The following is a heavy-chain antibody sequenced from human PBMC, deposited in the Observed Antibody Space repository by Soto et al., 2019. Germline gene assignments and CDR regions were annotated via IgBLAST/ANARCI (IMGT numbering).Heavy chain of an antibody. Sequence: SETLSLTCAVYGGSFSGYYWSWIRQPPGKGLEWIGEINHSGSTNYNPSLKSRVTISVDTSKNQFSLKLSSVTAADTAVYYCARFKRGPHTKYYFDYWGQGTLVTVSS. J-gene: IGHJ4*02. CDR1: GGSFSGYY. CDR2: INHSGST. V-gene: IGHV4-34*01. CDR3: ARFKRGPHTKYYFDY.